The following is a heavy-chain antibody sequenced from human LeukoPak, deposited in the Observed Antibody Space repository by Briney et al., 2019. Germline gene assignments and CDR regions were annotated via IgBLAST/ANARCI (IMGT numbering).Heavy chain of an antibody. CDR1: GYTFTSYD. Sequence: ASVKVSCKASGYTFTSYDINWVRQATGQGLEWRGWMNPNSGNTGYAQKFQGRDTMTRNTSISTAYMELSSLRSEDTAVYYCARFYYDSTPSAFDIWGQGTMVTVSS. CDR3: ARFYYDSTPSAFDI. D-gene: IGHD3-22*01. V-gene: IGHV1-8*01. J-gene: IGHJ3*02. CDR2: MNPNSGNT.